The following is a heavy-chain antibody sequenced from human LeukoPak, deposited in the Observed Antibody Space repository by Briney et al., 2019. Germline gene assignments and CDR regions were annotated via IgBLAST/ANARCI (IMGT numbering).Heavy chain of an antibody. CDR3: ASSLGDYYYGMDV. D-gene: IGHD3-16*01. CDR2: IYPGDSDT. Sequence: RGESLKISCKGSGYRFTSYWIGWVRQMPGKGLEWMGIIYPGDSDTRYSPSLQGQVTISADKSISTAYLQWSSLKASDTAMYYCASSLGDYYYGMDVWGKGSTVTVSS. J-gene: IGHJ6*04. CDR1: GYRFTSYW. V-gene: IGHV5-51*01.